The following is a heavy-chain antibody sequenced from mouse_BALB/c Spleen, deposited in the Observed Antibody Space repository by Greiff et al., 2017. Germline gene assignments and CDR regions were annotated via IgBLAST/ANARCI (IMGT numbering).Heavy chain of an antibody. V-gene: IGHV1S41*01. CDR2: IAPGSGST. Sequence: DLVKPGASVKLSCKASGYTFTSYWINWIKQRPGQGLEWIGRIAPGSGSTYYNEMFKGKATLTVDKSSSTAYMQLSSLTSEDSAVYYCARSKVYAMDYWGQGTSVTVSS. J-gene: IGHJ4*01. CDR3: ARSKVYAMDY. CDR1: GYTFTSYW.